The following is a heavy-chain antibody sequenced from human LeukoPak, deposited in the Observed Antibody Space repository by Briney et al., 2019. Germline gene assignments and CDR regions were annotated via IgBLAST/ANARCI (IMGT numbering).Heavy chain of an antibody. Sequence: SETLSLTCAVYGGSFSGYYWSWIRQPPGKGLEWIGEINHSGSTNYNPSLKSRVTMSVDTSKNQFSLKLTSVTAADTAVYYCARQTYILVRGLISGIDYWGQGTLVTVSS. CDR1: GGSFSGYY. CDR2: INHSGST. D-gene: IGHD3-10*01. J-gene: IGHJ4*02. CDR3: ARQTYILVRGLISGIDY. V-gene: IGHV4-34*01.